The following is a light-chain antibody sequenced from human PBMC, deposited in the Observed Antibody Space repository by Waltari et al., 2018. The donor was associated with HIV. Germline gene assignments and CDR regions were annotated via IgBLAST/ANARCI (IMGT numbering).Light chain of an antibody. J-gene: IGLJ3*02. CDR1: NIGGKS. V-gene: IGLV3-21*04. CDR2: YNS. CDR3: QVGDSSNEHVV. Sequence: SYVLTQPPSVSVAPGAAATLPCGACNIGGKSAHRCNQPPGPAPVLVPRYNSDRPSGIPDRISGSNSGHTATLTITSVEAGDEATYYCQVGDSSNEHVVFGGGTELTVL.